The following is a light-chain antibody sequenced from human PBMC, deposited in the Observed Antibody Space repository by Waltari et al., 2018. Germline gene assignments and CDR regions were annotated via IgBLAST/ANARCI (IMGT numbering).Light chain of an antibody. J-gene: IGLJ1*01. V-gene: IGLV2-14*01. CDR2: EVS. CDR3: SSYSSISTLV. CDR1: GSDVGDYNF. Sequence: QSALTQPASVSGSPGQSITISCTGTGSDVGDYNFVSWYQQHPGKAPKLMIHEVSNRPAGVSVRCSGSKSGNTASLTISGLQGEDEADYYCSSYSSISTLVFGTGTKVTVL.